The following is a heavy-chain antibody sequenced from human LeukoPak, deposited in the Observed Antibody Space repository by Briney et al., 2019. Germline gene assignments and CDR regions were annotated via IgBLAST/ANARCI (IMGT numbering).Heavy chain of an antibody. CDR1: GYTFTGYY. CDR2: IHPNSGGT. Sequence: ASVKVSCKASGYTFTGYYMHWVRQAPGQGLEWMGWIHPNSGGTNYAQKFQGRVTMTRDTSISTAYMEVSRLRSDDTAVYYCARAPDERPHFDYWGQGTLVTVSS. D-gene: IGHD1-14*01. V-gene: IGHV1-2*02. J-gene: IGHJ4*02. CDR3: ARAPDERPHFDY.